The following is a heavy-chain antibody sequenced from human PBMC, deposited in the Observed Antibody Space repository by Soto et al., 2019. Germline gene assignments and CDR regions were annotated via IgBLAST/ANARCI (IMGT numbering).Heavy chain of an antibody. V-gene: IGHV3-33*01. CDR2: IWYDGSNK. CDR1: GFTFSSYG. J-gene: IGHJ3*02. Sequence: PGGSLRLSCAASGFTFSSYGMHWVRQAPGKGLEWVAVIWYDGSNKYYADSVKGRFTISRDNSKNTLYLQMNSLRAEDTAVYYCARHSSVDAFDIWGQGTMVTVSS. CDR3: ARHSSVDAFDI. D-gene: IGHD6-19*01.